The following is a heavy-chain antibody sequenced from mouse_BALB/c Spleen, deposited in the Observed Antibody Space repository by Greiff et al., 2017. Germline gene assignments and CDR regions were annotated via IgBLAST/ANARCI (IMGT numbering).Heavy chain of an antibody. J-gene: IGHJ2*01. Sequence: VQLQQSGAELARPGASVKMSCKASGYSFTSYWMHWVKQRPGQGLEWIGAIYPGNSDTSYNQKFKGKAKLTAVTSASTAYMELSSLTNEDSAVYYCTRDELGRGSFDYWGQGTTLTVSS. CDR3: TRDELGRGSFDY. V-gene: IGHV1-5*01. CDR1: GYSFTSYW. CDR2: IYPGNSDT. D-gene: IGHD3-1*01.